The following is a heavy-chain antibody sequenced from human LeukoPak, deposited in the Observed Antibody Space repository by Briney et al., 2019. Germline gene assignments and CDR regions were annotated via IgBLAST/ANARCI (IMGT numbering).Heavy chain of an antibody. V-gene: IGHV1-2*06. D-gene: IGHD1-14*01. Sequence: ASVKVSCKASGYTFTASYMQWARQAPGQGLEWMGRISPSNGDTEYEQKFQGRVTMTRDTSISTVYMELSRLTSDDTAVYYCARSWYGMDVWGQGTTVTVSS. CDR1: GYTFTASY. CDR3: ARSWYGMDV. CDR2: ISPSNGDT. J-gene: IGHJ6*02.